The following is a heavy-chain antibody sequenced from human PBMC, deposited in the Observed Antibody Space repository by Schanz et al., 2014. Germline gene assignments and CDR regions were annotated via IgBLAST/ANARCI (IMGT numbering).Heavy chain of an antibody. D-gene: IGHD6-13*01. J-gene: IGHJ4*02. V-gene: IGHV3-23*04. Sequence: EVQLVESGGGLVQPGGSLRLSCAASGFTFSSYAMSWVRQAPGKGLEWVSGIGPASDPYYAGSVKGRFTISRDIAKNSLSLQMNSLRAEDTAVYYCARGYSNIWSPMAYWGQGTLVAVSS. CDR3: ARGYSNIWSPMAY. CDR1: GFTFSSYA. CDR2: IGPASDP.